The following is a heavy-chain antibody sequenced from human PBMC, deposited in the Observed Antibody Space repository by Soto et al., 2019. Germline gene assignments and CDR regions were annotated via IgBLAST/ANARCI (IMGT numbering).Heavy chain of an antibody. CDR1: GGSFSGYY. D-gene: IGHD3-16*02. Sequence: SETLSLTCAVYGGSFSGYYWSWIRQPPGKGLEWIGEINHSGSTNYNPSLKSRVTISVDTSKNQFSLKLSSVTAADTAVYYCARGHRLRLGELSPYYFDYWGQGTLVTVSS. V-gene: IGHV4-34*01. CDR2: INHSGST. J-gene: IGHJ4*02. CDR3: ARGHRLRLGELSPYYFDY.